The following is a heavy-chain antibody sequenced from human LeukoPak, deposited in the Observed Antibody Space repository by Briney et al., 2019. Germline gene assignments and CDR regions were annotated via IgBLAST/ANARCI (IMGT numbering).Heavy chain of an antibody. Sequence: GGSLRLSCAASGFTFSSYSTHWVRQAPGKGLERVAVISFDGSDKYYADSVKGRFTISRDKSQNMVFLQMKSLRLEDTAVYYCARGGIAELEYYYYGLDVWGQGTTVTVSS. CDR1: GFTFSSYS. V-gene: IGHV3-30-3*01. D-gene: IGHD6-13*01. J-gene: IGHJ6*02. CDR2: ISFDGSDK. CDR3: ARGGIAELEYYYYGLDV.